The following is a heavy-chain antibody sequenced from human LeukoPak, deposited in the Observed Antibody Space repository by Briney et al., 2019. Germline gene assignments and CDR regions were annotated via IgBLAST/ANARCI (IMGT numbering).Heavy chain of an antibody. CDR2: GTHDGVT. V-gene: IGHV4-34*01. CDR3: ARGLNILDY. Sequence: SETLSLTCAVHGGSLSGNYWSWIRQPPGKGLQWIGQGTHDGVTTYNLSLKSRVTISVDTPRNQVSLKVTSLTAADTAVYYCARGLNILDYWGQGTLVTVSS. J-gene: IGHJ4*02. CDR1: GGSLSGNY.